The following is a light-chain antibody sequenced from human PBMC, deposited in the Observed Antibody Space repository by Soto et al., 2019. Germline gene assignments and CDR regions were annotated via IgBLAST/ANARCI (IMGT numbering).Light chain of an antibody. CDR3: CSYAGRNTVM. V-gene: IGLV2-11*01. CDR2: DVN. Sequence: QSALTQPRSVSASPGQSVTISCTGTSSDVGGYNYVSWYRQHPGKAPKLMIYDVNKRPSGVPDRFSGSKSGNTASLTISGLQAEDEGDYCCCSYAGRNTVMFGGGTKLTVL. J-gene: IGLJ3*02. CDR1: SSDVGGYNY.